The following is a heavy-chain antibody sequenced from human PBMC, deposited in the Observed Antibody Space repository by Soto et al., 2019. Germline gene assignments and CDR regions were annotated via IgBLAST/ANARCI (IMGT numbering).Heavy chain of an antibody. J-gene: IGHJ6*02. D-gene: IGHD6-19*01. V-gene: IGHV4-59*01. CDR3: AREDFRIAVGDHYGMAV. CDR1: GGSISSYY. Sequence: SETLSLACTVSGGSISSYYWSWIRQPPGKGLEWIGYIYYSGSTNYNPSLKSRVTISVDTSKNQFSLKLSSVTAADTAVYYCAREDFRIAVGDHYGMAVWGQGTTVTVSS. CDR2: IYYSGST.